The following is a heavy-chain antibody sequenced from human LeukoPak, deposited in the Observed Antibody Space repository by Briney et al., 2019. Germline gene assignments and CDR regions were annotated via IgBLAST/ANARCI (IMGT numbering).Heavy chain of an antibody. CDR2: IYWDDDK. CDR1: GFSLTTSGVS. J-gene: IGHJ6*04. V-gene: IGHV2-5*02. CDR3: AHSGGVLSGMDV. Sequence: SGPTLVKPTQTLTLTCTFSGFSLTTSGVSLVWIRQSPGKALEWLAIIYWDDDKRYSPSLETRLTITKVTSKNQVVLTMTNMDPVDTATYHCAHSGGVLSGMDVWGKGTTVTVSS. D-gene: IGHD3-10*01.